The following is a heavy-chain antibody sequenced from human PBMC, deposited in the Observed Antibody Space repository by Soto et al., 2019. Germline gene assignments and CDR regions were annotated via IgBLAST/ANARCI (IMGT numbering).Heavy chain of an antibody. J-gene: IGHJ6*02. D-gene: IGHD3-3*01. CDR2: IKQDGSEK. V-gene: IGHV3-7*01. CDR3: AGQTEVWSGYLNYYYYGMDV. Sequence: PGGSLRLSCAASGFTFSSYGMHWVRQAPGKGLEWVANIKQDGSEKYYVNSVKGRFTISSDNAKNSLYLQMNSLRDEDTAVYYCAGQTEVWSGYLNYYYYGMDVWGQGTTVTVSS. CDR1: GFTFSSYG.